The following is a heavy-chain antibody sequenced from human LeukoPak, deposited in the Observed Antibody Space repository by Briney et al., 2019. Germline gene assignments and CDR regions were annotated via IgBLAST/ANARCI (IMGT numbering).Heavy chain of an antibody. V-gene: IGHV3-21*01. CDR3: ARIRGSGSSGMDV. J-gene: IGHJ6*02. CDR2: ISSSSSYI. Sequence: GGSLRLSCAASGFTFSIYSMNWVRQAPGKGLEWVSSISSSSSYIYYADSVKGRFTISRDNAKNSLYLQMNSLRAEDTAVYYCARIRGSGSSGMDVWGQGTTVTVSS. D-gene: IGHD3-10*01. CDR1: GFTFSIYS.